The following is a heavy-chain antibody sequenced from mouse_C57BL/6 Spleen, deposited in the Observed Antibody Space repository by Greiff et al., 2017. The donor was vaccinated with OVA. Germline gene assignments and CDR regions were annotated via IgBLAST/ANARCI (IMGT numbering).Heavy chain of an antibody. CDR2: IDPSDSYT. CDR3: ASYDYDLAY. V-gene: IGHV1-50*01. Sequence: QVQLQQPGAELVKPGASVKLSCKASGYTFTSYWMQWVKQRPGQGLEWIGEIDPSDSYTNYNQKFKGKATLTVDTSSSTAYMQLSSLTSEDAAVYYCASYDYDLAYWGQGTLVTVSA. CDR1: GYTFTSYW. J-gene: IGHJ3*01. D-gene: IGHD2-4*01.